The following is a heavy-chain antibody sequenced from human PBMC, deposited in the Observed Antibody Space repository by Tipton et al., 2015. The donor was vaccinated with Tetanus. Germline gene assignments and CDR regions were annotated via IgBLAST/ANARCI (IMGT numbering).Heavy chain of an antibody. D-gene: IGHD5-24*01. CDR2: IWFDGSKT. Sequence: SLRLSCAASGFTLRRYGMHWVRQAPGKGLEWVAIIWFDGSKTYYADSVKGRFIVSRDNTKSMLYLQMNTLRAEDTAVYYCARRTNSGHVYNPLDLWGQGTMVTVSP. CDR3: ARRTNSGHVYNPLDL. CDR1: GFTLRRYG. J-gene: IGHJ3*01. V-gene: IGHV3-33*01.